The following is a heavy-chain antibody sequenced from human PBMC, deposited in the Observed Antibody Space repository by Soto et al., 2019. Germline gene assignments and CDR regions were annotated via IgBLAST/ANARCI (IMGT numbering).Heavy chain of an antibody. CDR3: AKDLYATVPHWYFDL. D-gene: IGHD2-15*01. CDR1: GFTFSSYA. V-gene: IGHV3-23*01. J-gene: IGHJ2*01. Sequence: EVQRLESGGGLVQPGGSLRLSCAASGFTFSSYAMSWVRQAPGKGLEWVSASSGSGGSTYYADSVRGRCTISRDNSKNTLYLQMHILRAEDTAVYYCAKDLYATVPHWYFDLWGRGTLVTVSS. CDR2: SSGSGGST.